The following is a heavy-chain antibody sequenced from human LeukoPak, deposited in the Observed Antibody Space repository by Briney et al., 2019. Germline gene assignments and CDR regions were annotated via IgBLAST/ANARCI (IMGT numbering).Heavy chain of an antibody. CDR2: INPNSGGT. CDR1: GYTFTGYY. J-gene: IGHJ4*02. V-gene: IGHV1-2*02. CDR3: ARGVVDY. Sequence: APVKVSCKASGYTFTGYYMHWVRQAPGQGLEWMGWINPNSGGTNYAQKFQGRVTMTTDTSTSTAYMELRSLRSDDTAVYYCARGVVDYWGQGTLVTVSS. D-gene: IGHD3-16*01.